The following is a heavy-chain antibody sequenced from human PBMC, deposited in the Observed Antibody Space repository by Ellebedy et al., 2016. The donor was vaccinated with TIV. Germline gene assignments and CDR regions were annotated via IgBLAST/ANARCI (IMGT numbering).Heavy chain of an antibody. J-gene: IGHJ5*02. CDR3: AGYGWPANFDP. D-gene: IGHD6-13*01. Sequence: GESLKISXAVSGFTVSSNYMSWVRQAPGRGLEWVSVIYAGGTTDYVASVKGRFTISRDNAKNSLYLEMKSLRAEDTALYYCAGYGWPANFDPWGQGTLVTVSS. CDR1: GFTVSSNY. V-gene: IGHV3-53*01. CDR2: IYAGGTT.